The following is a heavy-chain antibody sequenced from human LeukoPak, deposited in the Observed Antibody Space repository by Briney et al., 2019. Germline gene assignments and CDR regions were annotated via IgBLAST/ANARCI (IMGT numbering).Heavy chain of an antibody. CDR3: ARGALSNWYFDV. CDR2: ISGSGSTV. Sequence: AGGSLRLSCAASGFTFSKDWMSCVRQAPGKGLEWVSYISGSGSTVYYADSVKGRFTISRDNAKNSLYLQMNSLRVEDTAVYYCARGALSNWYFDVWGRGTLVTVSS. J-gene: IGHJ2*01. CDR1: GFTFSKDW. D-gene: IGHD6-6*01. V-gene: IGHV3-11*04.